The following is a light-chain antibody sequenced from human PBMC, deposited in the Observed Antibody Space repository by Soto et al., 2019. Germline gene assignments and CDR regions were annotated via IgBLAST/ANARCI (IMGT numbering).Light chain of an antibody. J-gene: IGLJ1*01. CDR3: VSYTTSASYV. V-gene: IGLV2-14*01. CDR2: DIN. CDR1: SSDVGNYIF. Sequence: QSALTQPASVSGSPGQSITISCTGTSSDVGNYIFVSWYRQHPGKAPKLMIYDINNRPSGVSNRFSGSKSGNTASLTISGLQAEDEADYYCVSYTTSASYVFGTGTKVIV.